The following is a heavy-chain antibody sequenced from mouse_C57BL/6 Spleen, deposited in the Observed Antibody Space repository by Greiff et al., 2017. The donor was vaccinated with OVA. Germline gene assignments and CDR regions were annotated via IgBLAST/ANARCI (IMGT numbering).Heavy chain of an antibody. CDR3: ERSSSSSYDGYFDV. CDR1: GYTFTSYW. D-gene: IGHD1-1*01. Sequence: QVQLQQSGAELAKPGASVKLSCKASGYTFTSYWLHWVKQRPGQGLYWIGYINPSSGYTKYTQKLKDKATLTANKSSSKADMQLSSRTYDDSAVDYCERSSSSSYDGYFDVWGTGTTVTVSS. CDR2: INPSSGYT. J-gene: IGHJ1*03. V-gene: IGHV1-7*01.